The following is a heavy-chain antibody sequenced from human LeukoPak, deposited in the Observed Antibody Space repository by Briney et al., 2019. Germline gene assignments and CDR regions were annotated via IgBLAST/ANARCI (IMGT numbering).Heavy chain of an antibody. V-gene: IGHV1-69*13. CDR3: GTGQPKDIVVVPAAYYYYYYMDV. CDR2: IIPIFGTA. J-gene: IGHJ6*03. Sequence: GASVKVSCKASGYTFISYVMFWVRQAPGQGLEWMGGIIPIFGTANYAQKFQGRVTITADESTSTAYMELSSLRSEDTAVYYCGTGQPKDIVVVPAAYYYYYYMDVWGKGTTVTVSS. CDR1: GYTFISYV. D-gene: IGHD2-2*01.